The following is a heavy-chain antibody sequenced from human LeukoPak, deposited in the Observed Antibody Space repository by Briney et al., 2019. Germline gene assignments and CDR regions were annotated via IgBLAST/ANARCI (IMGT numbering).Heavy chain of an antibody. J-gene: IGHJ6*02. CDR1: GYTFTGYY. Sequence: ASVKVSCKASGYTFTGYYMHWVRQAPGQGLEWMGRINPNSGGTNYAQKFQGRVTMTRDTSISTAYMELRSLRSDDTAVYYCAREGWYSSGWYYYYYGMDVWGQGTTVTVSS. D-gene: IGHD6-19*01. CDR3: AREGWYSSGWYYYYYGMDV. CDR2: INPNSGGT. V-gene: IGHV1-2*06.